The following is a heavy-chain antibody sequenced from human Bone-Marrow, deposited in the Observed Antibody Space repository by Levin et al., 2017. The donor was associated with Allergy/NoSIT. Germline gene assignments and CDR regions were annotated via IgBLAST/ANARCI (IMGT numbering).Heavy chain of an antibody. CDR3: ARAGWGYSNGLDV. CDR1: GFTFSDHF. CDR2: LFYSGHT. V-gene: IGHV4-59*08. Sequence: GSLRLSCAASGFTFSDHFMTWIRHSPGKGLEWIGTLFYSGHTIYNPSFISRLTISVGPSENQLSLRLTSVTAADTAIYFCARAGWGYSNGLDVWGPGTAVTVSS. D-gene: IGHD6-19*01. J-gene: IGHJ6*02.